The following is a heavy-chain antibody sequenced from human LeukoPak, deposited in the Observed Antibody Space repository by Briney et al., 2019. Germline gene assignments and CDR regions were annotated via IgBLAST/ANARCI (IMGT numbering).Heavy chain of an antibody. Sequence: PSETLSLTCTVSGGSISSGGYYWRWIRQHPGKGLEWIGYIYYSGSTYYNPSLKSRVTISVDTSKNQFSLKLSSVTAADTAVYYCARGGYYYYYMDVWGKGTTVTVSS. CDR1: GGSISSGGYY. CDR2: IYYSGST. V-gene: IGHV4-31*03. J-gene: IGHJ6*03. CDR3: ARGGYYYYYMDV.